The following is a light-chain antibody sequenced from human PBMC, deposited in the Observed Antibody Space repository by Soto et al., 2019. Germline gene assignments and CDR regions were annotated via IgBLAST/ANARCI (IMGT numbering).Light chain of an antibody. CDR3: QQYNNWPDT. CDR2: GAS. V-gene: IGKV3-15*01. Sequence: EIVMTQSPATLSVSPGERATLSCRASQSVSSNLAGYQQKPGQAPRLLIYGASTSAASIPARFSGSGSGTEFSLTISSLQAEDCAVYYCQQYNNWPDTCGQGTKLEIK. CDR1: QSVSSN. J-gene: IGKJ2*01.